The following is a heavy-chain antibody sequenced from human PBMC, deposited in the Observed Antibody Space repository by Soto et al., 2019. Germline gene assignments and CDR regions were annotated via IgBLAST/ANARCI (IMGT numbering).Heavy chain of an antibody. D-gene: IGHD6-13*01. V-gene: IGHV4-59*01. CDR1: GGSISSYY. J-gene: IGHJ4*02. CDR3: ARAAFPAAAGTFVY. CDR2: IYYSGST. Sequence: LSLTCTVSGGSISSYYWSWIRQPPGKGLEWIGYIYYSGSTNYNPSLKSRVTISVDTSKNQFSLKLSSVTAADTAVYYCARAAFPAAAGTFVYWGQGTLVTVSS.